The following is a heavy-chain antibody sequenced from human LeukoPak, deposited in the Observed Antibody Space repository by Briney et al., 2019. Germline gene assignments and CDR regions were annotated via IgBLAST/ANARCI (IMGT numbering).Heavy chain of an antibody. CDR2: ISGSGGST. V-gene: IGHV3-23*01. CDR3: VNECSSGSCYSSGQYYYYGMDA. Sequence: GGSLRLSCAASGLTFSTYAMSWVRQAPGKGLEWVSAISGSGGSTYYADSVKGRFTISRDNSKNTLYLQMNSLRAEDTAVYYFVNECSSGSCYSSGQYYYYGMDAWGQGTTVTVSS. J-gene: IGHJ6*02. D-gene: IGHD2-15*01. CDR1: GLTFSTYA.